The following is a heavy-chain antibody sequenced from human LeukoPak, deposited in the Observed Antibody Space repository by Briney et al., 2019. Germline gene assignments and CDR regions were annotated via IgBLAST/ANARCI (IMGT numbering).Heavy chain of an antibody. CDR3: ARAAMVRLLFDY. J-gene: IGHJ4*02. CDR1: GFTFSDYY. V-gene: IGHV3-11*01. Sequence: PGGSLRLSCAASGFTFSDYYMSWIRQAPGEGLEWVSYISSSGSTIYYADSVKGRFTISRDNAKNSLYLQMNSLGAEDTAVYYCARAAMVRLLFDYWGQGTLVTVSS. CDR2: ISSSGSTI. D-gene: IGHD5-18*01.